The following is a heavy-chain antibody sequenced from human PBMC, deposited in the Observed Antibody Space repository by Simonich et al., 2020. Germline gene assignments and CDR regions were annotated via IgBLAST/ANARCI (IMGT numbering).Heavy chain of an antibody. D-gene: IGHD1-26*01. CDR1: GFTFSSYG. CDR2: IWYDGSNK. J-gene: IGHJ4*02. V-gene: IGHV3-33*01. Sequence: QVQLVESGGGVVQPGRSLRLTCAASGFTFSSYGMHWVRQAPGKGREGVEFIWYDGSNKYYADSVNGRFTISRDNSKNTLYLQMNSLRAEDTAVYYCARDRNSGSYFDYWGQGTLVTVSS. CDR3: ARDRNSGSYFDY.